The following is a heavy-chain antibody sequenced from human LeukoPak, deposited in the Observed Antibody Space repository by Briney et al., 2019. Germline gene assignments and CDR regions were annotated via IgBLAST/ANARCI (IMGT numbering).Heavy chain of an antibody. CDR2: ISSSSSYI. Sequence: GGSLRLSCAASGFTFSSYSMNWVRQAPGKGLEWVSSISSSSSYIYYADSVKGRFTISRDNAKDSLYLQMNSLRAEDTAVYYCARLEQQLVRGYYYYMDVWGKGTTVTVSS. D-gene: IGHD6-13*01. CDR1: GFTFSSYS. J-gene: IGHJ6*03. CDR3: ARLEQQLVRGYYYYMDV. V-gene: IGHV3-21*01.